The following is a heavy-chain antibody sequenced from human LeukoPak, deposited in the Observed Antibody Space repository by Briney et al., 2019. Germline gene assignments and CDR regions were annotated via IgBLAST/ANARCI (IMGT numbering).Heavy chain of an antibody. CDR2: ISAYNGNT. D-gene: IGHD1-26*01. J-gene: IGHJ5*02. CDR1: GYTFTSYG. V-gene: IGHV1-18*01. CDR3: ARDRELNGGPYNWFDP. Sequence: ASVKVSCKASGYTFTSYGISWVRQAPGQGLEWMGWISAYNGNTNYAQKLQGRVTMTTDTSTSTAYMELRSLRSDDTAVYYCARDRELNGGPYNWFDPWGQGTLATVSS.